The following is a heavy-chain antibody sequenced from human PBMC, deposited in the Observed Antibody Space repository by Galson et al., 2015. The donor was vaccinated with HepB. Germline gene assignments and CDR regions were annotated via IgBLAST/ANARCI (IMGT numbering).Heavy chain of an antibody. J-gene: IGHJ4*02. CDR2: IYHSGST. D-gene: IGHD3-16*01. Sequence: CTVSGASIGSGLYYWNWIRQPPGKGLEWIGYIYHSGSTFYNPSLRSRVVISTDKSNNQFSLNLTSVTAADTAVYYCARDPNHGGGLYYFDHWGQGSLVTVSS. V-gene: IGHV4-30-4*01. CDR1: GASIGSGLYY. CDR3: ARDPNHGGGLYYFDH.